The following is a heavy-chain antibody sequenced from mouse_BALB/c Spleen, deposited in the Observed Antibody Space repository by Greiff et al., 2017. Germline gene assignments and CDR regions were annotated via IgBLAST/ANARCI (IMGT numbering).Heavy chain of an antibody. V-gene: IGHV1S81*02. CDR3: ARRGGGFAY. Sequence: QVQLQQPGAELVKPGASVKLSCKASGYTFTSYWMHWVKQRPGQGLEWIGEINPSNGRTNYNEKFKSKATLTVDKSSSTAYMQLSSLTSEDSAVYYCARRGGGFAYWDQGTLVTVSA. CDR2: INPSNGRT. J-gene: IGHJ3*01. CDR1: GYTFTSYW.